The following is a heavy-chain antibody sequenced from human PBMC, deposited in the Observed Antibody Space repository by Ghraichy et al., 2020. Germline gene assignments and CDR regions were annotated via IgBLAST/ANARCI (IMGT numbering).Heavy chain of an antibody. CDR3: ARIWRDYDFWSGYFYFDY. V-gene: IGHV4-39*01. J-gene: IGHJ4*02. D-gene: IGHD3-3*01. CDR2: IYYSGST. CDR1: GGSISSSSYY. Sequence: SETLSLTCTVSGGSISSSSYYWGWIRQPPGKGLEWIGSIYYSGSTYYNPSLKSRVTISVDTSKNQFSLKLSSVTAADTAVYYCARIWRDYDFWSGYFYFDYWGQGTLVTVSS.